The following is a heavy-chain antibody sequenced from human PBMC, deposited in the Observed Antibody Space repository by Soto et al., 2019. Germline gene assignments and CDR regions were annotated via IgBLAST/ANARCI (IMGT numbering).Heavy chain of an antibody. CDR2: ISYDGSNK. Sequence: QVQLVESGGGVVQPGRSLRLSCAASGFTFSSYAMHWVRQAPGKGLEWVAVISYDGSNKYYADSVKGRFTISRDNSKNTLYLQMNSLRAEDTAVYFCARGGLGYCISTSCYASYYGMDVWGQGTTVTVSS. V-gene: IGHV3-30-3*01. CDR3: ARGGLGYCISTSCYASYYGMDV. D-gene: IGHD2-2*01. CDR1: GFTFSSYA. J-gene: IGHJ6*02.